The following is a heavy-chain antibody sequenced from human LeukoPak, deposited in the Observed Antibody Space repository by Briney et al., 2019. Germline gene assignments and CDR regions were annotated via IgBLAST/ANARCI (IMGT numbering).Heavy chain of an antibody. D-gene: IGHD5-18*01. V-gene: IGHV4-31*03. J-gene: IGHJ4*02. CDR2: IYYSGST. CDR3: ARFPYSLLADGIDY. Sequence: SETLSLTCTVSGGSLSSGGYYWSWLRQHPGKGLEWIGYIYYSGSTYSNPSLKSRVTISVDTSKNQFSLKLSSVTAADTAVYYCARFPYSLLADGIDYWGQGTLVTVSS. CDR1: GGSLSSGGYY.